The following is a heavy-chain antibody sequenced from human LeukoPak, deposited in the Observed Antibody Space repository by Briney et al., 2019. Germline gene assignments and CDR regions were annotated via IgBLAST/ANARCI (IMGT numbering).Heavy chain of an antibody. CDR3: ARDRIQLWLFDSNWYFDL. Sequence: GASVKVSCKASGYTFTGYYMHWVRQAPGQGLEWMGWINPNSGGTNYAQKFQGRVTMTRDTSISTAYMELSRLRSEDTAVYYCARDRIQLWLFDSNWYFDLWGRGTLVTVSS. CDR1: GYTFTGYY. V-gene: IGHV1-2*02. D-gene: IGHD5-18*01. J-gene: IGHJ2*01. CDR2: INPNSGGT.